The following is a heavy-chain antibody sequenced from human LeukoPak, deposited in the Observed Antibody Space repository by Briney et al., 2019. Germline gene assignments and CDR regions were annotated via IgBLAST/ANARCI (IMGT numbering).Heavy chain of an antibody. D-gene: IGHD1/OR15-1a*01. J-gene: IGHJ6*02. Sequence: PGGSLRLSCAASGFTFSSYSMNWVRQAPGKGLEWVSSISSSSSYIYYADSVKGRFTISRDNAKNSLYLQMNSLRAEDTAVYYCARSKQGVYYYGMDVWGQGTTVTVSS. CDR1: GFTFSSYS. V-gene: IGHV3-21*01. CDR2: ISSSSSYI. CDR3: ARSKQGVYYYGMDV.